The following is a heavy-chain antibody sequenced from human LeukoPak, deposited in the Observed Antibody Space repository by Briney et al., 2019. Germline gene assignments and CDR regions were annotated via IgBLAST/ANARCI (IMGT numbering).Heavy chain of an antibody. D-gene: IGHD3-10*01. Sequence: ASVKVSCKASGYTFTGYYMHWVRQAPGQGLEWMGWINPNSGGTNYAQKFQGRVTMTRDTSISTAYMELSRLRSDDTAVYYCARVWFTMVRGALGGWFDPWGQGTLVTVSS. CDR3: ARVWFTMVRGALGGWFDP. V-gene: IGHV1-2*02. CDR2: INPNSGGT. CDR1: GYTFTGYY. J-gene: IGHJ5*02.